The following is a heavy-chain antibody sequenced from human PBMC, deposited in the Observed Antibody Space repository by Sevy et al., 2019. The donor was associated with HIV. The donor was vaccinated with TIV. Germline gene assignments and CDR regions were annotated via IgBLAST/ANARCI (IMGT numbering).Heavy chain of an antibody. CDR3: ARDRDYYGSGTYDY. CDR1: QFTFRDYT. CDR2: ISRGSSYI. Sequence: GGSLRLSCAASQFTFRDYTMNWVRQTPGKGLEWISYISRGSSYIRYADSVKGRFTISRDNAENSLYLQMNRLRAEDTGVYFCARDRDYYGSGTYDYWDQGTLVTVSS. D-gene: IGHD3-10*01. J-gene: IGHJ4*02. V-gene: IGHV3-21*06.